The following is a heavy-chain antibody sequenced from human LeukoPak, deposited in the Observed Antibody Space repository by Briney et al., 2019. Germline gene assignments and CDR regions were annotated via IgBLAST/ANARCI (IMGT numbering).Heavy chain of an antibody. CDR1: GFNFSYYY. J-gene: IGHJ4*02. CDR3: TRDAGSTVATYRFDF. Sequence: PGGSLRLSCEASGFNFSYYYMSWVRQAPGKGLEWLANIKYDGSYTYYVDSVKGRFTISRDNAKNSLYLQMSSLRAEDTAVYYCTRDAGSTVATYRFDFWGQGTLVTVSS. D-gene: IGHD4-23*01. CDR2: IKYDGSYT. V-gene: IGHV3-7*01.